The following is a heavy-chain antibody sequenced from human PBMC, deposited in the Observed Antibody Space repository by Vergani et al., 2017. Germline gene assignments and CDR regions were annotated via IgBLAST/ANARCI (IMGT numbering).Heavy chain of an antibody. Sequence: QVQLQQWGAGLLKPSETLSLTCAVYGGSFSGYYWSWIRQPPGKGLEWIGYIYYSGSTTYNPSLKSRVTISVDTSKNQFSLKLSSVTAADTAVYYCARASRYCSSTSCYRFDYWGQGTLVTVSS. V-gene: IGHV4-34*11. CDR1: GGSFSGYY. CDR2: IYYSGST. CDR3: ARASRYCSSTSCYRFDY. D-gene: IGHD2-2*01. J-gene: IGHJ4*02.